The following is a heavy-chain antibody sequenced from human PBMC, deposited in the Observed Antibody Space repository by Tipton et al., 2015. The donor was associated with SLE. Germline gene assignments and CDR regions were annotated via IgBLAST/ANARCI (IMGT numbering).Heavy chain of an antibody. CDR3: VGSHRDGWDGMDV. D-gene: IGHD1-26*01. J-gene: IGHJ6*02. CDR1: GGSISSSHW. Sequence: TLSLTCAVSGGSISSSHWWTWVRQSPGKGLEWIGEINHSGSTNYNPSLKSRVTISVDTSKKQFSLKLSSVTAADTAVYYCVGSHRDGWDGMDVWGQGTTVTVSS. V-gene: IGHV4-4*02. CDR2: INHSGST.